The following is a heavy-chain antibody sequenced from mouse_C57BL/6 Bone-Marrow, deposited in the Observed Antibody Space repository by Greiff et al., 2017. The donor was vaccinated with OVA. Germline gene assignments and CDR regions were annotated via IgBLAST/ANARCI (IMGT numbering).Heavy chain of an antibody. V-gene: IGHV1-55*01. CDR1: GYTFTSYW. CDR2: IYPGSGST. D-gene: IGHD1-1*01. Sequence: QVQLQQPGAELVKPGASVKMSCKASGYTFTSYWITWVKQRPGQGLEWIGDIYPGSGSTNYTEKFKSKATLTVDTSSSTAYMQLSSLTSVDSAVYYCARSEVTTVKGDYWGQGTTLTVSS. J-gene: IGHJ2*01. CDR3: ARSEVTTVKGDY.